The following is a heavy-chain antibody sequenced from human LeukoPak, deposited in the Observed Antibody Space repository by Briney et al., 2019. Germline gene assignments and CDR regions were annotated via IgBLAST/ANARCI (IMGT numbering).Heavy chain of an antibody. CDR3: ARVSGYDFYYYYGMDV. V-gene: IGHV1-46*01. CDR1: GYTFTSYY. D-gene: IGHD5-12*01. J-gene: IGHJ6*02. Sequence: ASVKVSCKASGYTFTSYYMHWVRQAPGQGLEWMGIINPSGGSTSYAQKFQGRVTMTRDTSTSTVYMELGSLRSEDTAVYYCARVSGYDFYYYYGMDVWGQGTTVTVSS. CDR2: INPSGGST.